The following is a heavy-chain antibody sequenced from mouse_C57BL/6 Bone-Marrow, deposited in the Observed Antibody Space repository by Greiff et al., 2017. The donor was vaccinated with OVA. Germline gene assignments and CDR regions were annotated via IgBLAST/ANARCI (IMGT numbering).Heavy chain of an antibody. CDR3: ARVTTVVARGY. Sequence: QVQLQQPGAELVKPGASVKLSCKASGYTFTSYWMQWVKQRPGQGLEWIGEIDPSDSYTNYNQKFKGKATLTVDTSSSPAYMQLSSLTSEDSAVYYCARVTTVVARGYWGQGTTLTVSS. CDR1: GYTFTSYW. V-gene: IGHV1-50*01. D-gene: IGHD1-1*01. J-gene: IGHJ2*01. CDR2: IDPSDSYT.